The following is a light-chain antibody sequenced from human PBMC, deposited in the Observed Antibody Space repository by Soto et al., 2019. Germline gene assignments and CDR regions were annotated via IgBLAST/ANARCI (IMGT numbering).Light chain of an antibody. CDR1: SIDVGGYNY. V-gene: IGLV2-14*01. CDR2: DVS. J-gene: IGLJ1*01. CDR3: SSYTSSSTRRV. Sequence: QSALTQPASVSGSPGQPITISSTGTSIDVGGYNYVSWYQQHPGKAPKLMIYDVSNRPSGVSNRFSGSKSGNTASLTISGLQAGDEADYYCSSYTSSSTRRVFGTGTKLTVL.